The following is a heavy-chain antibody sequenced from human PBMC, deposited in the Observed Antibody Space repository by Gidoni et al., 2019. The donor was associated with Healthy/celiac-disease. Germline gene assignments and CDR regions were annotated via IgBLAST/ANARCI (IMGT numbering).Heavy chain of an antibody. CDR1: GYTFTSYA. J-gene: IGHJ3*02. D-gene: IGHD3-22*01. CDR2: MNPNSGNT. CDR3: ARENFNYYDSSGPDAFDI. V-gene: IGHV1-8*01. Sequence: QVQLVQSGAEVKKPGASVKVSCKASGYTFTSYAINWVRQATGQGLEWMGWMNPNSGNTGYAQKFQGRVTMTRNTSISTAYMELSSLRSEDTAVYYCARENFNYYDSSGPDAFDIWGQGTMVTVSS.